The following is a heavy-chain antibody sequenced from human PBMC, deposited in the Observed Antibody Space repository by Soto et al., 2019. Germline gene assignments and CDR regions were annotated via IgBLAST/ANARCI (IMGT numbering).Heavy chain of an antibody. Sequence: LSLTCXLSFDSISISSYYWGCILQSPGKGLEWIGNIHYSGSTYYNPSLKSRVTISVDTSKKQFSLKLSSVTAADTAVYYCASYYYAPGDYRYFEYWGQGTLV. CDR2: IHYSGST. J-gene: IGHJ4*02. CDR1: FDSISISSYY. D-gene: IGHD3-22*01. V-gene: IGHV4-39*01. CDR3: ASYYYAPGDYRYFEY.